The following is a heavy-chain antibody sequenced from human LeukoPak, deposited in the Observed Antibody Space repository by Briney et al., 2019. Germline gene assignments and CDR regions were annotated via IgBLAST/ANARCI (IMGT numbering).Heavy chain of an antibody. CDR2: MDTNSGNT. CDR1: GYTFTSYD. Sequence: ASVKVSCKASGYTFTSYDINWVRQATGQGLEWMGWMDTNSGNTGYAQKFQGRVTMTRNTSISTAYMELSSLRSEDTAVYYCARSAYYYGSREIFQHWGQGTLVTVSS. CDR3: ARSAYYYGSREIFQH. V-gene: IGHV1-8*01. J-gene: IGHJ1*01. D-gene: IGHD3-10*01.